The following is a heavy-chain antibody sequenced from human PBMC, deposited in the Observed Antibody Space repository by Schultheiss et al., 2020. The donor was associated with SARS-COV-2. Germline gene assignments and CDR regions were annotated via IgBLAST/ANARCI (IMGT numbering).Heavy chain of an antibody. D-gene: IGHD5-18*01. Sequence: GGSLRLSCAASGFTFSSYAMSWVRQAPGKGLEWVSDISGSGGSTYYSDSVKGRFTISRDNSKNTLNLQMNSLRAEDTALYYCASLRGYSFGHWYFDLWGRGTLVTVSS. CDR1: GFTFSSYA. V-gene: IGHV3-23*01. CDR3: ASLRGYSFGHWYFDL. CDR2: ISGSGGST. J-gene: IGHJ2*01.